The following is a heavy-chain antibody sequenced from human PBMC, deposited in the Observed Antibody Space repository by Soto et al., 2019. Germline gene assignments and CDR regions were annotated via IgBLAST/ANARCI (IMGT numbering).Heavy chain of an antibody. CDR3: AKKYCSGGTCYGAFDI. CDR1: GFTFSSYA. Sequence: GSLRLACAASGFTFSSYAMSWVRQAPGKGLEWVSAITASGGGTYYADSVKGRFTISRDNSKNTLYLQMNSLRAEDTAVYYCAKKYCSGGTCYGAFDIWGQETMLTISS. D-gene: IGHD2-15*01. V-gene: IGHV3-23*01. CDR2: ITASGGGT. J-gene: IGHJ3*02.